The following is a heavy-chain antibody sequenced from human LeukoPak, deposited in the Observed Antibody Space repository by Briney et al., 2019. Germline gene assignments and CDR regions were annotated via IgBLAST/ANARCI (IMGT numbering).Heavy chain of an antibody. CDR2: ISYSGST. D-gene: IGHD2-2*02. CDR1: GGSISSYY. J-gene: IGHJ6*02. Sequence: SETLSLTCTVSGGSISSYYWSWIRQPPWKGLEWIGYISYSGSTNYNPSLKSRVTISVDTSKNQFSLKLSSVTAADTAVYYCASKPDTPGDYYYGMDVWGQGTTVTVSS. CDR3: ASKPDTPGDYYYGMDV. V-gene: IGHV4-59*01.